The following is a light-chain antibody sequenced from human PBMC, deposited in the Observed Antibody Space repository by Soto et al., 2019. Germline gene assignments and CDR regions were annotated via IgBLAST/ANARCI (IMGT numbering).Light chain of an antibody. CDR3: QQYDNLPFT. J-gene: IGKJ3*01. CDR2: DAS. CDR1: QDISNY. Sequence: DIQMTQSPSSLSASVGDRATITCQASQDISNYLNWCQQKPGKAPKLLIYDASNLETGVPSRFSGSGSGTDFTFTISSLQPEDIATYYCQQYDNLPFTFGPGTKVDIK. V-gene: IGKV1-33*01.